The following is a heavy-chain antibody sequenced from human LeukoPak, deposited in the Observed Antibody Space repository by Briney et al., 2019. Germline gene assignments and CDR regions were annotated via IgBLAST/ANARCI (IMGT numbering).Heavy chain of an antibody. V-gene: IGHV4-4*07. CDR3: ARDLSSSWPDNWFDP. CDR2: IYTSGST. Sequence: SETLSLTCTVSGGSISSYYWSWIRRPAGKGLEWIGRIYTSGSTNYNPSLKSRVTISVDKSKNQFSLKLSSVTAADTAVYYCARDLSSSWPDNWFDPWGQGTLVTVSS. J-gene: IGHJ5*02. CDR1: GGSISSYY. D-gene: IGHD6-13*01.